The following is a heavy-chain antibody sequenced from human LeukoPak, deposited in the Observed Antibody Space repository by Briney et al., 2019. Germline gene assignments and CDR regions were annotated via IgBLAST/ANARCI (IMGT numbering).Heavy chain of an antibody. J-gene: IGHJ4*02. D-gene: IGHD7-27*01. CDR3: ARVSFALGYFDY. Sequence: PSQTLSLTCTVSGGSISSGGYYWSWIRQHPGKGLEWIGYIYHSGSTYYNPSLKSRVTISVDRSKNQFSLKLSSVTAADTAVYYCARVSFALGYFDYWGQGTLVTVSS. CDR1: GGSISSGGYY. CDR2: IYHSGST. V-gene: IGHV4-30-2*01.